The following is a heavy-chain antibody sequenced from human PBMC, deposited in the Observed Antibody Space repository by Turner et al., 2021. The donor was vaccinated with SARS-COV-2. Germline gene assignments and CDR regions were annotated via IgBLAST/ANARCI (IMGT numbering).Heavy chain of an antibody. V-gene: IGHV4-39*01. J-gene: IGHJ6*02. CDR3: ATSTVAGTELNYYGMDV. D-gene: IGHD6-13*01. CDR1: GGSISSSSYY. Sequence: QLQLQESGPGLVKPSETLSLTCTVSGGSISSSSYYWGWIRQPPGKGLEWIGSIYYSGSTYYNPSLKSRVTISVDTSKNQFSLKLSSVTAADTAVHYCATSTVAGTELNYYGMDVWGQGTTVTVSS. CDR2: IYYSGST.